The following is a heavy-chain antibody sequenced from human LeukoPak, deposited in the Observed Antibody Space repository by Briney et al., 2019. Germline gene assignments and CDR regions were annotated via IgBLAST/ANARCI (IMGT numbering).Heavy chain of an antibody. CDR1: GXSISSYY. V-gene: IGHV4-59*01. J-gene: IGHJ3*02. CDR3: ARRRWEPPDAFDI. D-gene: IGHD1-26*01. CDR2: MYYTGST. Sequence: SETLSLTCTVSGXSISSYYWSWIRQPPGKGLEWIGCMYYTGSTNYNPSLKSRVTMSVDTSKNQFSLKLSSVTAADTAVYYCARRRWEPPDAFDIWGQGTMVTVSA.